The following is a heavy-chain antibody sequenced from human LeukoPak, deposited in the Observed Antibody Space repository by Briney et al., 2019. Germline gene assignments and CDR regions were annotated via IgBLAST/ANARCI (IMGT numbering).Heavy chain of an antibody. Sequence: ASVKVSCKASGYTFTSYYMHWVRQAPGQGLEWMGIINPSGGSTSYAQKFQGRVTMTRDTSTSTVYMELSSLRSEDTAVYYCARARRELLLHVWLDPWGQGTLVTVSS. CDR2: INPSGGST. V-gene: IGHV1-46*01. CDR3: ARARRELLLHVWLDP. J-gene: IGHJ5*02. CDR1: GYTFTSYY. D-gene: IGHD1-26*01.